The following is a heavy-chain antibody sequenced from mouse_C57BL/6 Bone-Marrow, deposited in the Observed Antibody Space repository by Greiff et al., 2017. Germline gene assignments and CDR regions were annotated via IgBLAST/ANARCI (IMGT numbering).Heavy chain of an antibody. Sequence: QVQLKQPGAELVKPGASVKLSCKASGYTFTSYWMHWVKQRPGRGLEWIGRIDPNSGGTKYNEKFKSKVTLTVDKPSSTAYMQLSSLTSEDSAVYYCARRGFRAMDYWGQGTSVTVSS. CDR2: IDPNSGGT. CDR1: GYTFTSYW. J-gene: IGHJ4*01. V-gene: IGHV1-72*01. CDR3: ARRGFRAMDY.